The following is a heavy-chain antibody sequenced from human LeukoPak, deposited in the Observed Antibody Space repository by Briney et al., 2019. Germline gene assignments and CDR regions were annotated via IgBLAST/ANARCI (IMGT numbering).Heavy chain of an antibody. D-gene: IGHD3-10*01. J-gene: IGHJ4*02. Sequence: EESLKISCKGSGYSFTSYWIGWVRQMPGKGLEWMGIIYPGDSDTRYSPSFQGQVTISADKSISTAYLQWSSLKASDTAMYYCATGSYYYGSGSSLDYWGQGTLVTVSS. CDR3: ATGSYYYGSGSSLDY. CDR1: GYSFTSYW. CDR2: IYPGDSDT. V-gene: IGHV5-51*01.